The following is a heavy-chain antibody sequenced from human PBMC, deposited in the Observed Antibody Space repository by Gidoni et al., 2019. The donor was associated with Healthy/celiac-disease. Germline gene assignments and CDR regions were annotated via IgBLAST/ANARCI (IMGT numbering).Heavy chain of an antibody. CDR1: GFPFSSYA. D-gene: IGHD6-6*01. CDR2: ISGSGGST. Sequence: EVQLLESGGGLVQPGGSLRLSCAAPGFPFSSYAMSWVRQAPGKGREWVSAISGSGGSTYYADSVKGRFTISRDNSKNTLYLQMNSLRAEDTAVYYCAKKGVGSIAAPYYYYMDVWGKGTTVTVSS. J-gene: IGHJ6*03. CDR3: AKKGVGSIAAPYYYYMDV. V-gene: IGHV3-23*01.